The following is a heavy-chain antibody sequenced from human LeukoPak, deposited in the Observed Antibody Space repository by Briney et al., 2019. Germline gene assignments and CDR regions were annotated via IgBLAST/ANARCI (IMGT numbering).Heavy chain of an antibody. CDR2: IYSGGDT. D-gene: IGHD3-22*01. CDR1: GFTVSSNN. J-gene: IGHJ4*02. V-gene: IGHV3-53*01. Sequence: GGSLRLSCAASGFTVSSNNMNWVRQAPGKGLEWFSIIYSGGDTYYADSVKGRFTISRDSSKNTLCLQMNSLRAEDTAVYYCAREGGYDSSGYSDYWGQGTLVTVSS. CDR3: AREGGYDSSGYSDY.